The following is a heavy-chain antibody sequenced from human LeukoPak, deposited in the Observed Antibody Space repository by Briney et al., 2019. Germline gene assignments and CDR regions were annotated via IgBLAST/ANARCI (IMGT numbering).Heavy chain of an antibody. CDR2: HYSSGRT. J-gene: IGHJ6*03. Sequence: SEALSLTCTVSGGSINRYYLSWIRQPAGKGLEWIGRHYSSGRTTYNPSLKSRVTMSADTSTNQLSLNLTSVTAADTAVYYCAREVYYYYMDVWGKGTTVTISS. CDR1: GGSINRYY. V-gene: IGHV4-4*07. CDR3: AREVYYYYMDV.